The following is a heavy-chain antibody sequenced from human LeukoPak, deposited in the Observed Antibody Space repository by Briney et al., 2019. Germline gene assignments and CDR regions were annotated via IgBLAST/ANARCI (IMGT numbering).Heavy chain of an antibody. CDR1: GYTFTSYD. CDR3: ARSMRSAERGDY. Sequence: ASVNVSCKASGYTFTSYDINWVRQATGQGLEWMGWMNPNSGNTGYAQKFQGRVTMTRNTSISTAYMELSSLRSEDTAVYYCARSMRSAERGDYWGQGTLVTVSS. D-gene: IGHD2-8*01. J-gene: IGHJ4*02. CDR2: MNPNSGNT. V-gene: IGHV1-8*01.